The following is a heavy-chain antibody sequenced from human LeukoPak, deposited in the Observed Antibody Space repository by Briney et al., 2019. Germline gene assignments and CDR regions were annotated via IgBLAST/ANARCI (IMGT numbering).Heavy chain of an antibody. J-gene: IGHJ4*02. Sequence: ASVKVSCKASGYTFTGFYIHWVRQAPGQGLEWMGWINPNTGGTNYARKFQGRVTMTRDASISTAYMELSRLRSDDTAVYYCAKGDAVVVAAAIRVLVDYWAREPWSPSPQ. CDR2: INPNTGGT. D-gene: IGHD2-2*02. CDR1: GYTFTGFY. CDR3: AKGDAVVVAAAIRVLVDY. V-gene: IGHV1-2*02.